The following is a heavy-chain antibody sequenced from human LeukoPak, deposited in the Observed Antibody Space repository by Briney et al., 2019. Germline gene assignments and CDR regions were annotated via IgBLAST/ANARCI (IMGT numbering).Heavy chain of an antibody. J-gene: IGHJ5*02. CDR1: GFTFSIYE. CDR3: ARGRWFDP. CDR2: ISGSGSTI. V-gene: IGHV3-48*03. Sequence: GGSLRPSCAASGFTFSIYEMNWVRQAPGKGLEWVSFISGSGSTIHFADSVKGRFTISRDNAKNSLYLQMNSLRGEDTAVYYCARGRWFDPWGQGTLLTVSS.